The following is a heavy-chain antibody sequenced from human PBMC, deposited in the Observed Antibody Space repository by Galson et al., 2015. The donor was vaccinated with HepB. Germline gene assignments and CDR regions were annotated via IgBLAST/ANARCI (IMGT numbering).Heavy chain of an antibody. CDR1: GFTFSSYA. CDR3: ARDGVVGAQDYYGMDV. V-gene: IGHV3-30-3*01. Sequence: SLRLSCAASGFTFSSYAMHWVRQAPGKGLEWVAVISYDGSNKYYADSVKGRFTISRDNSKNTLYLQMNSLRAEDTAVYYCARDGVVGAQDYYGMDVWGQGTTVTVSS. D-gene: IGHD1-26*01. J-gene: IGHJ6*02. CDR2: ISYDGSNK.